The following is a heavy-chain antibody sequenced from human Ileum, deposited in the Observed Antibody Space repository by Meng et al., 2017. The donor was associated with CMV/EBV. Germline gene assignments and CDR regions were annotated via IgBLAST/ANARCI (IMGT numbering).Heavy chain of an antibody. CDR2: ISSSSSTI. CDR3: ARDGNQGDY. CDR1: GFTFSSYS. V-gene: IGHV3-48*04. J-gene: IGHJ4*02. Sequence: GGPLRLSCAASGFTFSSYSMNWVRQAPGKGLEWVSYISSSSSTIYYVDSVRGRFTISRDNAKNSLYLQMNSLRAEDTAVYYCARDGNQGDYWGQGTLVTVSS. D-gene: IGHD1-26*01.